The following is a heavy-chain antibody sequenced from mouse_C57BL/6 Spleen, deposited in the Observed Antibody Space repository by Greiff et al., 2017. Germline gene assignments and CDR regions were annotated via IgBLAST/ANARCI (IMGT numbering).Heavy chain of an antibody. D-gene: IGHD2-4*01. CDR3: ARHGGVYYDYDDGPRMDY. J-gene: IGHJ4*01. CDR2: IRGGGGNT. V-gene: IGHV5-9*01. Sequence: DVMLVESGGGLVKPGGSLKLSCAASGFTFSSYTMSWVRQTPEKRLEWVATIRGGGGNTYYPDSVKGRFTISRDNAKNTLYLPMSSLRSEDTALYYCARHGGVYYDYDDGPRMDYWGQGTSVTVSS. CDR1: GFTFSSYT.